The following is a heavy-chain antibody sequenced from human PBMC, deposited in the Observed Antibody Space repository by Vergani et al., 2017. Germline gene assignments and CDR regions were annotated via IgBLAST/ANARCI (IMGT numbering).Heavy chain of an antibody. J-gene: IGHJ6*02. CDR3: TRLDLTYYYDSSPLYYYYGMDV. V-gene: IGHV3-73*01. CDR2: IRSKANSYAT. D-gene: IGHD3-22*01. Sequence: EVQLVESGGGLVQPGGSLKLSCAASGFTFSGSAMHWVRQASGKGLEWVGRIRSKANSYATAYAASVKGRFTISRDDSKNTAYLQMNSLKSEDTAVYYCTRLDLTYYYDSSPLYYYYGMDVWGQGTTVTVSS. CDR1: GFTFSGSA.